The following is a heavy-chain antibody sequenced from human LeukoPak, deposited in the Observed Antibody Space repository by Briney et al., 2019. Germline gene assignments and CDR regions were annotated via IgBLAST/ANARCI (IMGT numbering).Heavy chain of an antibody. CDR2: INHSGST. J-gene: IGHJ4*02. Sequence: SETLSLTCAVYGGSFSGYYWSWIRQPPGKGLEWIGEINHSGSTNYNPSLKSRVTISVDTSKNQFSLKLSSVTAADTAAYYCARVGTPQLSSSPTGYFGYWGQGTLVTVSS. D-gene: IGHD1-1*01. CDR1: GGSFSGYY. V-gene: IGHV4-34*01. CDR3: ARVGTPQLSSSPTGYFGY.